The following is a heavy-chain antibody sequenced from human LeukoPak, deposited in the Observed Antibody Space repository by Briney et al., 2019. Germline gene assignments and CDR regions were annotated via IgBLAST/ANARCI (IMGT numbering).Heavy chain of an antibody. D-gene: IGHD3-22*01. Sequence: PGGSLRLSCAASGFTFNDYGMSWVRQAPRKGLEWVSGINWNGGSTGYADSVKGRFTISRDNAKNSLYLQMNILRAEDTALYYCARNFGGGDSSGPYSWGQGTQVTVSS. CDR2: INWNGGST. V-gene: IGHV3-20*04. J-gene: IGHJ4*02. CDR1: GFTFNDYG. CDR3: ARNFGGGDSSGPYS.